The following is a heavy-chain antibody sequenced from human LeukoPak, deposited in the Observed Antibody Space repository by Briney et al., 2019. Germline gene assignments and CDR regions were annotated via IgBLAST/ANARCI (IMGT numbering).Heavy chain of an antibody. CDR1: GFTFGDYA. CDR2: ISGSGGST. D-gene: IGHD3-22*01. V-gene: IGHV3-23*01. J-gene: IGHJ4*02. Sequence: GGSLRLSCAASGFTFGDYAMHWVRQAPGKGLEWVSAISGSGGSTYYADSVKGRFTISRDNSKNTLYLQMNSLRAEDTAVYYCAKARGDQYYYDSSGYWDYWGQGTLVTVSS. CDR3: AKARGDQYYYDSSGYWDY.